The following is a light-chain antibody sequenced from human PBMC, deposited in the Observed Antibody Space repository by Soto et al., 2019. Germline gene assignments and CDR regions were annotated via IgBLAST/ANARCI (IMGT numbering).Light chain of an antibody. CDR2: KAS. CDR3: QHYNSYSEA. Sequence: EIQMTQSPSALSGAVGDRVTMTCRASQTISSWWAWYQQKPGKAPKLLIYKASTLKSGVPSRFSGSGSGTEFTLTISSLQHEDFATYYCQHYNSYSEAFGQGTRLDI. CDR1: QTISSW. J-gene: IGKJ1*01. V-gene: IGKV1-5*03.